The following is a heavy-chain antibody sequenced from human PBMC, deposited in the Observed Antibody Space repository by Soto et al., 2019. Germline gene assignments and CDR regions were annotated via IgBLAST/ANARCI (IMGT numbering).Heavy chain of an antibody. Sequence: ASVKVSCKASGYTFTGYYMHWVRQAPGQGLEWMGWINPNSGGTNYAQKFQGWVTMTRDTSISTAFMELSRLRSDDTAVYYCARDLGLYYFDYWGQGTLVTVSS. V-gene: IGHV1-2*04. J-gene: IGHJ4*02. CDR1: GYTFTGYY. CDR3: ARDLGLYYFDY. D-gene: IGHD3-10*01. CDR2: INPNSGGT.